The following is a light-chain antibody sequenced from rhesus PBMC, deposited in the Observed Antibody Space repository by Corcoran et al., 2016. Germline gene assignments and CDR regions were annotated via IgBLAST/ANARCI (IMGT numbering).Light chain of an antibody. Sequence: EIVMTQSPATLSLSPGETATLSCRASESVGSYLAWYQQKPGQAPKLLVHSAYIRATGIPDRFSGSGSRTEVTLTISSLEPEDVGVYHCQQYNDLLYSFGQGTKVEIK. CDR2: SAY. CDR1: ESVGSY. CDR3: QQYNDLLYS. V-gene: IGKV3-40*03. J-gene: IGKJ2*01.